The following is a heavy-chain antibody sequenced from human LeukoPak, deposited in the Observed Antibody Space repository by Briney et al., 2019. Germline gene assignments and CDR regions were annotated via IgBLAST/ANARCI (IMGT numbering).Heavy chain of an antibody. CDR3: ARGRGYRNRGHYYYMDV. D-gene: IGHD1-14*01. Sequence: SETLSLTCAVYGGSFSGYCWSWIRQPPGKGLEWIGEINHSGSTNYNPSLKSRVTISVDTSKNQFSLKLSSVTAADTAVYYCARGRGYRNRGHYYYMDVWGKGTTVTVSS. J-gene: IGHJ6*03. CDR2: INHSGST. CDR1: GGSFSGYC. V-gene: IGHV4-34*01.